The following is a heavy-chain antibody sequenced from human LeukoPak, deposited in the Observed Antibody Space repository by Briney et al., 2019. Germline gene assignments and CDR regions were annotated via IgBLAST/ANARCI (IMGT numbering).Heavy chain of an antibody. J-gene: IGHJ4*02. V-gene: IGHV4-39*01. CDR1: GGSISSNSHH. Sequence: ASETLSLTCTVSGGSISSNSHHWGWIRQTPGKGLEWIGSIFYSGTTYYNPSLKSRVTISIDTSKNQFSLKLSSVTAADTAVYYCARHLYSESYYFWGQGTLVTVSS. CDR3: ARHLYSESYYF. D-gene: IGHD1-26*01. CDR2: IFYSGTT.